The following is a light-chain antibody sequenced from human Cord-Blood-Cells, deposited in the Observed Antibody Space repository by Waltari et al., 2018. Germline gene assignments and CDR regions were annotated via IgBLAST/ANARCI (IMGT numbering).Light chain of an antibody. CDR1: QSISSY. CDR2: AAS. J-gene: IGKJ2*03. Sequence: DIQMTQSPSPLSASVRDRVTITCRASQSISSYVNWYQQKPGKAPKLLIYAASSLQSGVPSRFSGSGSGTDFTLTISSLQPDDFATYYCQQSYSTPYSFGQGTKLEIK. V-gene: IGKV1-39*01. CDR3: QQSYSTPYS.